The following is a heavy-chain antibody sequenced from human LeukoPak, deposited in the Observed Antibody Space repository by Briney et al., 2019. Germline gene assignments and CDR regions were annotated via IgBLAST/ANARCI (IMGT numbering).Heavy chain of an antibody. CDR1: GGSFSGYY. CDR2: IYYSGST. J-gene: IGHJ4*02. CDR3: ARSGGFGEYYSDY. Sequence: SETLSLTCAVYGGSFSGYYWSWIRQPPGKGLEWIGYIYYSGSTYYNPSLKSRVTISVDTSKNQFSLKLSSVTAADTAVYYCARSGGFGEYYSDYWGQGTLVTVSS. V-gene: IGHV4-34*09. D-gene: IGHD3-10*01.